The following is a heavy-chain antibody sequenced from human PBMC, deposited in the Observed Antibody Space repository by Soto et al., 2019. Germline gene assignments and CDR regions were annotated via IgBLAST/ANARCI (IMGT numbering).Heavy chain of an antibody. Sequence: GGSLRLSCGASGFTSSSYARHSVRQAPGKGLEWVAVISYDGSNKYYADSVKGRFTISRDNSKNTLYLQMNSLRAEDTAVYDCARDGSSSWFGENLWYYGMDVWGQGTTVTVSS. CDR3: ARDGSSSWFGENLWYYGMDV. CDR2: ISYDGSNK. CDR1: GFTSSSYA. D-gene: IGHD6-13*01. J-gene: IGHJ6*02. V-gene: IGHV3-30-3*01.